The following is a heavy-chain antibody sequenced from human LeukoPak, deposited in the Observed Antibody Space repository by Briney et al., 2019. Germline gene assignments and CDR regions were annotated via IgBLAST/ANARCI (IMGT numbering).Heavy chain of an antibody. J-gene: IGHJ4*02. CDR1: GFTFSGYS. CDR2: ISSSSSYI. V-gene: IGHV3-21*01. Sequence: GGSLRLSCTASGFTFSGYSMNWIRQAPGKGLEWVSSISSSSSYIYYADSVKGRFTISRDNAKNSLYLQINSLRAEDTAVYYCARDGLYDYVWGSYRFFDYWGQGTLVTVSS. D-gene: IGHD3-16*02. CDR3: ARDGLYDYVWGSYRFFDY.